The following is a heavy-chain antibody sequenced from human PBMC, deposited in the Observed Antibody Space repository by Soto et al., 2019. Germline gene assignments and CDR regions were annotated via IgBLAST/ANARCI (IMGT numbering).Heavy chain of an antibody. CDR2: INAGNGNT. Sequence: ASVKVSCKASGYTFTSYAMHWVRQAPGQRLEWMGWINAGNGNTKYSQKFQGRVTITRDTSASTAYMELSSLRSEDTAVYYCARFHCSGGSCYNAFDIWGQGTMVTVSS. D-gene: IGHD2-15*01. V-gene: IGHV1-3*01. CDR3: ARFHCSGGSCYNAFDI. J-gene: IGHJ3*02. CDR1: GYTFTSYA.